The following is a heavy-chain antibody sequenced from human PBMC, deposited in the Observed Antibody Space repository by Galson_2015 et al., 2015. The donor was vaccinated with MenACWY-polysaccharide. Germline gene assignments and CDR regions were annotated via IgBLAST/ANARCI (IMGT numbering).Heavy chain of an antibody. D-gene: IGHD2-15*01. CDR1: GFALSGYW. J-gene: IGHJ4*02. CDR3: VRDWYCSNVGCVYYDY. Sequence: SLRLSCAASGFALSGYWMSWIRQAPGKGLERVANIKFDGSEAVYVDSVKGRFTVSRDNARNALYLQMNSLRAEDTAVYYCVRDWYCSNVGCVYYDYWGPGTLVAVSS. V-gene: IGHV3-7*01. CDR2: IKFDGSEA.